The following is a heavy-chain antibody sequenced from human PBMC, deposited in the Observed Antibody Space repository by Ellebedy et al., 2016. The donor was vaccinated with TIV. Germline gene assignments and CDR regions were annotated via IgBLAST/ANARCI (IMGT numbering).Heavy chain of an antibody. V-gene: IGHV4-4*02. D-gene: IGHD2-15*01. CDR3: ARDLKGRGGRSYYYYGMDV. CDR2: IYHSGST. CDR1: GGSISSSNW. J-gene: IGHJ6*02. Sequence: SETLSLTXAVSGGSISSSNWWSWVRQPPGKGLEWIGEIYHSGSTNYNPSLKSRVTISVDKSKNQFSLKLSSVTAADTAVYYCARDLKGRGGRSYYYYGMDVWGQGTTVTVSS.